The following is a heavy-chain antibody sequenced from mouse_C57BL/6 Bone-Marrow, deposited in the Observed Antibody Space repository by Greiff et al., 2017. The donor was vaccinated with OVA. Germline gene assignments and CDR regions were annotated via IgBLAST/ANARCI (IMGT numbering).Heavy chain of an antibody. CDR2: IHPSDSDT. Sequence: QVQLKQPGAELVKPGASVKVSCKASGYTFTSYWMHWVKQRPGQGLEWIGRIHPSDSDTNYNQKFKGKATLPVDKSSSTAYMQLSSLTSEDSAVDYCAILRLNSNYVEDAMDYWGQGTSVTGSS. CDR3: AILRLNSNYVEDAMDY. CDR1: GYTFTSYW. J-gene: IGHJ4*01. D-gene: IGHD2-5*01. V-gene: IGHV1-74*01.